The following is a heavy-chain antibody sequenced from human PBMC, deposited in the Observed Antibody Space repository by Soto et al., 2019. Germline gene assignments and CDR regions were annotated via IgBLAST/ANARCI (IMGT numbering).Heavy chain of an antibody. CDR3: ARADCTGAYCYSWPFNYGVDV. V-gene: IGHV3-33*08. CDR2: IWYDGSNK. J-gene: IGHJ6*02. Sequence: WGSLSLSCTTSGFTFTTYGMHWVRQAPGKGLEWVAIIWYDGSNKYYADSVKGRFTISRDNSRNTLYLQMNSLRAEDTALYYCARADCTGAYCYSWPFNYGVDVWGQGTTVTVSS. CDR1: GFTFTTYG. D-gene: IGHD2-15*01.